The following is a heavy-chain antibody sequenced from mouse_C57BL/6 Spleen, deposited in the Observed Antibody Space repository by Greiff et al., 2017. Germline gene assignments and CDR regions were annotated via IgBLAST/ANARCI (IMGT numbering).Heavy chain of an antibody. CDR1: GYAFSSYW. CDR3: ARGGDLGQWFAY. D-gene: IGHD3-3*01. CDR2: IYPGDGDT. Sequence: LQESGAELVKPGASVKISCKASGYAFSSYWMNWVKQRPGKGLEWIGQIYPGDGDTNYNGKFKGKATLTADKSSSTAYMQLSSLTSEDSAVYFCARGGDLGQWFAYWGQGTLVTVSA. V-gene: IGHV1-80*01. J-gene: IGHJ3*01.